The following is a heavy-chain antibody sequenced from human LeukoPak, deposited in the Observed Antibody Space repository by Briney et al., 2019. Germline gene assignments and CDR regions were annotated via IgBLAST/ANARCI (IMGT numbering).Heavy chain of an antibody. J-gene: IGHJ4*02. CDR3: ARAPTRGYSYGHYYFDY. D-gene: IGHD5-18*01. V-gene: IGHV4-34*01. Sequence: SETLSLTCIVSGDSIRADNYYWSWIRQPPGKGLEWIGEINHSGSTNYNPSLKSRVTISVDTSKNQFSLKLSSVTAADTAVYYCARAPTRGYSYGHYYFDYWGQGTLVTVSS. CDR1: GDSIRADNYY. CDR2: INHSGST.